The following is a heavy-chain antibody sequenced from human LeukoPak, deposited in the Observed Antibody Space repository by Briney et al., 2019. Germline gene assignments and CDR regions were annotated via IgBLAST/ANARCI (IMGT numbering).Heavy chain of an antibody. V-gene: IGHV4-59*01. Sequence: KPSETLSLTCTVSGGSISSYHWSWFRQAPGKGLEWIGYIYDSGSTNFNPSLKSRVTIPVDTSKNQFSLKLSSVTAADTAVYHCAGRDANVNIVPTLFPFDYWGQGTLVTVSS. CDR2: IYDSGST. D-gene: IGHD5-12*01. CDR1: GGSISSYH. CDR3: AGRDANVNIVPTLFPFDY. J-gene: IGHJ4*02.